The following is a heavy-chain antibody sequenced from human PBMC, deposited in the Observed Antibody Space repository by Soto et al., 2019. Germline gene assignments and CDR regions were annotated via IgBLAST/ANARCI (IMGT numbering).Heavy chain of an antibody. CDR3: ARVVGAALDY. V-gene: IGHV2-70*13. Sequence: SGPTLVNPTQTLTLTCTFSGFSFSTSGMCVTWIRQPPGKALEWLALIDWRDDKYDSTSLKTRLTISKDTSKNQVVLTMTNVHPVDTATYYCARVVGAALDYWGQGTLVTVSS. CDR1: GFSFSTSGMC. J-gene: IGHJ4*02. D-gene: IGHD1-26*01. CDR2: IDWRDDK.